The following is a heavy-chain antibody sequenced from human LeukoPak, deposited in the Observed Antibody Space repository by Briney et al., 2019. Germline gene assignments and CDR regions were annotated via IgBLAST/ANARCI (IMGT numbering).Heavy chain of an antibody. CDR2: ISGSGDRT. V-gene: IGHV3-23*01. CDR1: GLTFSIYA. CDR3: AKVELATVVRGAFDI. J-gene: IGHJ3*02. D-gene: IGHD4-23*01. Sequence: GGSLRLSCAPSGLTFSIYAMSWVRQTPGKGLEWVSIISGSGDRTYYADSLKGRFTISRDNSKNTLYLQMNSLKAEVSAVYYCAKVELATVVRGAFDIWGQGTMVTVSS.